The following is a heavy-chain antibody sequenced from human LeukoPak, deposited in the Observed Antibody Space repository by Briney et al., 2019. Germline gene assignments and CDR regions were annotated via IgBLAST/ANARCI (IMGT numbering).Heavy chain of an antibody. CDR1: GASISSSNW. J-gene: IGHJ4*02. CDR2: IYHSGTT. D-gene: IGHD6-19*01. CDR3: ARQQWLVLGY. V-gene: IGHV4-4*02. Sequence: SETLSLTCAVSGASISSSNWWSWVRQPPGKGLEWIGEIYHSGTTNYNPSLKGRVTISVDTSKNQFSLKLSSVTAADTAVYYCARQQWLVLGYWGQGTLVTVSS.